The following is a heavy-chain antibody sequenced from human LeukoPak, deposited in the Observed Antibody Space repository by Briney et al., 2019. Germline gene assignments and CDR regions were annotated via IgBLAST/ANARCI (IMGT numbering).Heavy chain of an antibody. V-gene: IGHV4-39*01. CDR2: IYYSGST. D-gene: IGHD6-6*01. CDR1: GGSISSSSYY. CDR3: ARALYSSSSSFDY. Sequence: SETLSLTCTVSGGSISSSSYYWGWIRQPPGKGLEWIVSIYYSGSTYYNPSLKSRVTISVDTSKNQFSLKLSSVTAADTAVYYCARALYSSSSSFDYWGQGTLVTVSS. J-gene: IGHJ4*02.